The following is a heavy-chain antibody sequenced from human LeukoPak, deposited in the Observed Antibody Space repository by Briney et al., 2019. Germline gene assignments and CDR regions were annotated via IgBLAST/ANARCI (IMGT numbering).Heavy chain of an antibody. CDR1: GGSFSGYY. CDR2: INHVGAT. CDR3: ARVWFGELSRNYFDY. Sequence: PSETLSLTCAVYGGSFSGYYWSWIRQPPEKGLEWIGEINHVGATNYNPSLKSRVTISVDTSKNQFSLKLSSVTAADTAVYYCARVWFGELSRNYFDYWGQGTLVTVSS. V-gene: IGHV4-34*01. J-gene: IGHJ4*02. D-gene: IGHD3-10*01.